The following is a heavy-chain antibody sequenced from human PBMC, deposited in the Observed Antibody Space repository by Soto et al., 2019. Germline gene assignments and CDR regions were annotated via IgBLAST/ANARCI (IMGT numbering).Heavy chain of an antibody. CDR2: ISYDGSNK. Sequence: GGSLRLSCAASGFTFSSYGMHWVRQAPGKGLEWVAVISYDGSNKYYADSVKGRFTISRDNYKNTLYLQMNSLRAEDTAVYYCAKDQTIFGVGPFDYWGQGTLVTVSS. D-gene: IGHD3-3*01. V-gene: IGHV3-30*18. CDR1: GFTFSSYG. J-gene: IGHJ4*02. CDR3: AKDQTIFGVGPFDY.